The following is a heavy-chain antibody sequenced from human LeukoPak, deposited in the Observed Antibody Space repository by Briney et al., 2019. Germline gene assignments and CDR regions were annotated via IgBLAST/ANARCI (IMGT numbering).Heavy chain of an antibody. CDR1: GFTVSSNY. CDR2: IYSGGST. D-gene: IGHD3-16*01. V-gene: IGHV3-53*01. Sequence: GGSLRLSCAASGFTVSSNYMSWVRQAPGKGLEWVSVIYSGGSTYYADFVKGRFTTSRDNSKNTLYLQMNSLRAEDTAVYYCARLLAYDSGGEAFDHWGQGTLVTVSS. J-gene: IGHJ4*02. CDR3: ARLLAYDSGGEAFDH.